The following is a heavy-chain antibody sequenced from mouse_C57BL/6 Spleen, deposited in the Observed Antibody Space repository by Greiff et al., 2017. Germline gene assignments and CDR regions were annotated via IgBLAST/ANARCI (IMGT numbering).Heavy chain of an antibody. V-gene: IGHV1-39*01. CDR3: SSPLPPLGSSGYVGWFGY. CDR2: INPNYGTT. Sequence: VQLQQSGPELVKPGASVKISCKASGYSFTDYNMNWVKQSNGKSLEWIGVINPNYGTTSYNQKFKGKATLTVDQSSSTAYMQLNSLASEDSAVYYLSSPLPPLGSSGYVGWFGYRGPGTLVTVSA. J-gene: IGHJ3*01. CDR1: GYSFTDYN. D-gene: IGHD3-2*02.